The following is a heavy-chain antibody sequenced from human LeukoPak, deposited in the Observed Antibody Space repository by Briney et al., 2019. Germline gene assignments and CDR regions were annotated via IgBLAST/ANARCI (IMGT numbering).Heavy chain of an antibody. CDR1: GFTLSKHW. J-gene: IGHJ4*02. V-gene: IGHV3-7*01. CDR2: IKQDGSEK. Sequence: GGSLTLSCAASGFTLSKHWMTWVRQAPGKGLECVAIIKQDGSEKYYVNSVKGRFTISRDNAKNSLYLQMNSLRVEDTAVYYCGREWAVDFWGQGTLVTVSS. CDR3: GREWAVDF.